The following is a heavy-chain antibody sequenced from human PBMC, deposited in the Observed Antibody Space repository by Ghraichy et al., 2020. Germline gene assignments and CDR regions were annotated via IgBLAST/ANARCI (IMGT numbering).Heavy chain of an antibody. Sequence: SETLSLTCAVYGGSFSGYYWSWIRQPPGKGLEWIGEINHSGSTNYNPSLKSRVTISVDTSKNQFFLKLSSVTAADTAVYYCARGLTFPDDYWGQGTLVTVSS. V-gene: IGHV4-34*01. CDR3: ARGLTFPDDY. CDR1: GGSFSGYY. CDR2: INHSGST. J-gene: IGHJ4*02.